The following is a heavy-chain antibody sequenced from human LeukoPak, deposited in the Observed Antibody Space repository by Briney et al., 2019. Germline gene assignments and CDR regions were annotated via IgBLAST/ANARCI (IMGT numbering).Heavy chain of an antibody. D-gene: IGHD6-6*01. Sequence: PSETLSLTCTVSGGSISSSSYYWGWIRQPPGKGLEWIGSIYYSGSTYYNPSLKSRVTISVDTSKNRFSLKLSSVTAADTAVYYCARDRHSSSMLVWFDPWGQGTLVTVSS. CDR2: IYYSGST. CDR1: GGSISSSSYY. J-gene: IGHJ5*02. V-gene: IGHV4-39*07. CDR3: ARDRHSSSMLVWFDP.